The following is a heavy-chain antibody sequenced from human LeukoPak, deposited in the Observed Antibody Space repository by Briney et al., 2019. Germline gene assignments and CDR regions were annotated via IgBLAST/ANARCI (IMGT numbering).Heavy chain of an antibody. D-gene: IGHD3-9*01. CDR3: AKDRGRMYYDILTGYYPTSYFDY. V-gene: IGHV3-30*02. Sequence: GGSLRLSCAASGFTFSSYGMHWVRQAPGKGLEWVAFIRYDGSNKYYADSVKGRFTISRDNSKDTLYLQMNSLRAEDTAVYYCAKDRGRMYYDILTGYYPTSYFDYWGQGTLVTVSS. CDR2: IRYDGSNK. J-gene: IGHJ4*02. CDR1: GFTFSSYG.